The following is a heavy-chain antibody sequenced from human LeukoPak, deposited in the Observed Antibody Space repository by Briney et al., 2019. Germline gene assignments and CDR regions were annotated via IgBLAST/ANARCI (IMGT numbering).Heavy chain of an antibody. J-gene: IGHJ4*02. CDR2: IYHSGST. CDR3: ARVVVAATPCYFDY. V-gene: IGHV4-30-2*01. Sequence: SQTLSLTCAVSGGSISSGGYSWSWIRQPPGKGLEWIGYIYHSGSTYYNPSLKSRVTISVDRSKNQFSLKLSSVTAADTAVYYCARVVVAATPCYFDYWGQGTLVTVSS. D-gene: IGHD2-15*01. CDR1: GGSISSGGYS.